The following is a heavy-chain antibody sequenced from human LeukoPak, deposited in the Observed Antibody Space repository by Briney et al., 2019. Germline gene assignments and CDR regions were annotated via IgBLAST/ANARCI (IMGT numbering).Heavy chain of an antibody. D-gene: IGHD5-18*01. Sequence: GGSLRLSCAASGFTFCSYEMNCVPQAPGKGREWVSYISSSGSTIYYADSVKGRFTISRDNAKNSLYLQMNSLRAEDTAVYYCAREDGYSFDYWGQGTLVTVSS. CDR2: ISSSGSTI. J-gene: IGHJ4*02. CDR3: AREDGYSFDY. CDR1: GFTFCSYE. V-gene: IGHV3-48*03.